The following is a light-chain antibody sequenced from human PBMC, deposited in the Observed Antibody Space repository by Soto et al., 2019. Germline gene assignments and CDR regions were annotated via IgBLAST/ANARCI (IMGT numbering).Light chain of an antibody. CDR3: YQYDSSPWT. V-gene: IGKV3-20*01. J-gene: IGKJ1*01. CDR2: GAS. Sequence: IVLTQSPGTLSLSPGERATLSCRASQTVTRSYLAWYQQKPGQAPRLLIYGASTRATGIPDRFSGSGSGTDFTLTISRLEPEDFAVYFCYQYDSSPWTFGQGTKVDIK. CDR1: QTVTRSY.